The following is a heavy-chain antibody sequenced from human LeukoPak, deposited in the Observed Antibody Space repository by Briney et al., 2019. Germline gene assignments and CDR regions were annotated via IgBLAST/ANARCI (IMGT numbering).Heavy chain of an antibody. CDR2: ISAYNGNT. Sequence: ASVKVSCKASGGTFSSYGISWVRQAPGQGLEWMGWISAYNGNTNYAQKLQGRVTMTTDTSTSTAYMELRSLRSDDTAVYYCARAMTTVTTLDYWGQGTLVTVSS. CDR3: ARAMTTVTTLDY. J-gene: IGHJ4*02. V-gene: IGHV1-18*01. D-gene: IGHD4-17*01. CDR1: GGTFSSYG.